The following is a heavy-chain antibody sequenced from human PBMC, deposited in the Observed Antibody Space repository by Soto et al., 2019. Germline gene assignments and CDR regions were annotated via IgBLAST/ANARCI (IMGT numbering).Heavy chain of an antibody. CDR2: ISSSGSTI. CDR1: GFTFSSYE. Sequence: GGSLRVTCADSGFTFSSYEMNWVCHSPGKGLGWVSYISSSGSTIYYADSVKGRFTISRDNAKNSLYLQMTSLRADDTAVYYCARQAARIDYWGQGTLVTVSS. D-gene: IGHD6-25*01. J-gene: IGHJ4*02. V-gene: IGHV3-48*03. CDR3: ARQAARIDY.